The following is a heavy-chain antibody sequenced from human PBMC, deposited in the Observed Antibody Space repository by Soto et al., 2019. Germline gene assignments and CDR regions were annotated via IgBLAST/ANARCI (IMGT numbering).Heavy chain of an antibody. V-gene: IGHV3-9*01. CDR3: AKSRSYINGPDY. D-gene: IGHD2-8*01. CDR1: GFRFEDYA. CDR2: ISWNDGRI. Sequence: EVQLVESGGGLAQPGRSLRLSCAASGFRFEDYAMHWVRQAPGKGLQWVSGISWNDGRIDYADSVKGRFTIPRDNARKSLYLQMNSLRIEDTAFYYCAKSRSYINGPDYWGQGTLVTVSS. J-gene: IGHJ4*02.